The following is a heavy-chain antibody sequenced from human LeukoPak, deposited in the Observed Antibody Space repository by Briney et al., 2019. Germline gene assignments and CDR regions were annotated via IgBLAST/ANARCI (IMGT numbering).Heavy chain of an antibody. CDR1: GFTFRSYV. CDR3: AKSIFGVVGLDY. V-gene: IGHV3-30*02. Sequence: GGSLRLSCAASGFTFRSYVMHWVRQAPGKGLEWVAFIRSDGGNKYYTDSVKGRFTTSRDNSKNTLYLQMNTLRTEDTAVYYCAKSIFGVVGLDYWGQGTLVTVSS. J-gene: IGHJ4*02. CDR2: IRSDGGNK. D-gene: IGHD3-3*01.